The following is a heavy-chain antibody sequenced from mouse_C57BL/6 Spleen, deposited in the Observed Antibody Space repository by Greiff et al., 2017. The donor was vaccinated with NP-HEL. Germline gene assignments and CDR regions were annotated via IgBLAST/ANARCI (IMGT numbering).Heavy chain of an antibody. CDR3: ARHEEAPAYYGSRGHAMDY. Sequence: QVQLQQSGAELVKPGASVKLSCKASGYTFTEYTIHWVKQRSGQGLEWIGWFYPGSGSIKYNEKFKDKATLTADKSSSTVYMELSRLTSEDSAVYFCARHEEAPAYYGSRGHAMDYWGQGTSVTVSS. CDR1: GYTFTEYT. CDR2: FYPGSGSI. V-gene: IGHV1-62-2*01. D-gene: IGHD1-1*01. J-gene: IGHJ4*01.